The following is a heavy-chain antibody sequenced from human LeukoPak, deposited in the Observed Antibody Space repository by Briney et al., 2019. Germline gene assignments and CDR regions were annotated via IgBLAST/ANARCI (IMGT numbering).Heavy chain of an antibody. CDR2: ILYDGSEK. CDR1: GFIFSSFG. Sequence: GGSVRLSCAASGFIFSSFGMHWVRQAPGKGLEWVSFILYDGSEKYYADSVKGRFTISRDNSKHTVYLQMNSLRPEDTAIYYCARMVRNQGDYWGQGTLVTVSS. J-gene: IGHJ4*02. CDR3: ARMVRNQGDY. D-gene: IGHD3-10*01. V-gene: IGHV3-30*02.